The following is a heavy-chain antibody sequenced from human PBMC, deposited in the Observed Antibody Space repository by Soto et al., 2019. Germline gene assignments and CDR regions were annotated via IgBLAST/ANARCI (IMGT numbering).Heavy chain of an antibody. CDR3: ARYCSGGSCCERGYEP. CDR2: IYSGGST. D-gene: IGHD2-15*01. J-gene: IGHJ5*02. V-gene: IGHV3-53*04. Sequence: GGSLRLSCAASGFTVSSNYMSWVRQAPGNGLEWVSVIYSGGSTYYADSVKGRFTISRHNSKNTLYLQMNSLRAEDTAVYYCARYCSGGSCCERGYEPWGQGTLVTVSS. CDR1: GFTVSSNY.